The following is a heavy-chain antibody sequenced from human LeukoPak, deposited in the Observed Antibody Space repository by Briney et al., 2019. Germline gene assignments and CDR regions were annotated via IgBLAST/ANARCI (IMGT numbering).Heavy chain of an antibody. V-gene: IGHV1-18*01. CDR3: ARGGDGDILTGLVFDY. CDR2: ISAYNGNT. D-gene: IGHD3-9*01. J-gene: IGHJ4*02. CDR1: GYRFTSYG. Sequence: ASVKVSCKASGYRFTSYGISWVRQAPGQGLEWMGWISAYNGNTNYAQKLQGRVTMTTDTSTSTAYMELRSLRSDDAAVYYCARGGDGDILTGLVFDYWGQGTLVTVSS.